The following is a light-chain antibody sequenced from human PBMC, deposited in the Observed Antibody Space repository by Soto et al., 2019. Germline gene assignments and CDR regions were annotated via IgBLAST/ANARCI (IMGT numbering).Light chain of an antibody. CDR3: QQYNSYSGT. Sequence: DIQMTQSPSTLSAFVGDRVTITCRASQSINSWLAWYQQKPGKAPKLLIYRASSLESGVPSRFSGSGSGTEFTLTISSLQPDDFGTYYCQQYNSYSGTFGQGTKVEIK. J-gene: IGKJ1*01. CDR2: RAS. V-gene: IGKV1-5*03. CDR1: QSINSW.